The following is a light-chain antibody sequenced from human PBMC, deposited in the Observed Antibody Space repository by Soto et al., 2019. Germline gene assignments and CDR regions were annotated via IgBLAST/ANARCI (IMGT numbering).Light chain of an antibody. Sequence: QSVLTQPPSVSGAPGQRLTLSCAGTSSNIGAGFDVHWYQQLPGTAPKLLIYANDDRPSGVPDRFSGSTSSTSASLAITGLQAEDAADYYCQSYDNSLLAYVFGGGTKVTVL. CDR1: SSNIGAGFD. J-gene: IGLJ2*01. CDR2: AND. V-gene: IGLV1-40*01. CDR3: QSYDNSLLAYV.